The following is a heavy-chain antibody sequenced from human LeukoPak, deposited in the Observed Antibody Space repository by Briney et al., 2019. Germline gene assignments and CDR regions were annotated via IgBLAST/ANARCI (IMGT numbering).Heavy chain of an antibody. V-gene: IGHV3-23*01. D-gene: IGHD2/OR15-2a*01. CDR2: IGGSGSST. CDR1: GFTFTTYA. J-gene: IGHJ4*02. Sequence: PGGSLRLSCAASGFTFTTYAMSWVRQAPGKGLEWVSAIGGSGSSTYYADSVKGRFTISRDNSKNTLFLQMNSLRAEDTAVYYCAKYGVGGNTDYWGQGTLVTVSS. CDR3: AKYGVGGNTDY.